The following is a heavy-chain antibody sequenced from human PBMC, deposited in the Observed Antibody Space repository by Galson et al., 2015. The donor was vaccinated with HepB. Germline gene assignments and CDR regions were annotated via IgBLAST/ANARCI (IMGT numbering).Heavy chain of an antibody. V-gene: IGHV1-69*10. CDR1: GGTFSSYA. CDR3: ARAPWDDYGDYEVYWYFDL. Sequence: SGGTFSSYAISWVRQAPGQGLEWMGGIIPILGIANYAQKFQGRVTITADKSTSTAYMELSSLRSEDTAVYYCARAPWDDYGDYEVYWYFDLWGRGTLVTVSS. D-gene: IGHD4-17*01. CDR2: IIPILGIA. J-gene: IGHJ2*01.